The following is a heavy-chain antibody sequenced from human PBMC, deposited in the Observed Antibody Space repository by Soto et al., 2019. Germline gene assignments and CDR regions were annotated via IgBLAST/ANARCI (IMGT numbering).Heavy chain of an antibody. CDR3: ARYLLNRDYGDHVDY. CDR2: IYSGGST. V-gene: IGHV3-53*01. D-gene: IGHD4-17*01. CDR1: GFTVSSNY. J-gene: IGHJ4*02. Sequence: GGSLRLSCAASGFTVSSNYMSWVRQAPGKGLEWVSVIYSGGSTYYADSVKGRFTISRDNSKNTLYLQMNSLRAEDTAVYYCARYLLNRDYGDHVDYWGQGTLVTVSS.